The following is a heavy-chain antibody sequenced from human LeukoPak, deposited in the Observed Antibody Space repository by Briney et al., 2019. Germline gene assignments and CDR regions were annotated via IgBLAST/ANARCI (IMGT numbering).Heavy chain of an antibody. V-gene: IGHV4-38-2*02. CDR1: GYSIRSGFY. Sequence: KPSETVSLTCTVSGYSIRSGFYWGWIRQPPGKGLEWIGNIYHSGITYYTPSLKSRVTISVDTSKNQIYLKLSSVTAADTAVYYCARVDGSCSGGSCPSGNWFDPWGQGTLVTVSS. CDR2: IYHSGIT. D-gene: IGHD2-15*01. J-gene: IGHJ5*02. CDR3: ARVDGSCSGGSCPSGNWFDP.